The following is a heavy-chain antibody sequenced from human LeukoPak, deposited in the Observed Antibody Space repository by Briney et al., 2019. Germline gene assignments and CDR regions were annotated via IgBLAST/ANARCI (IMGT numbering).Heavy chain of an antibody. CDR1: GYTFTGYY. D-gene: IGHD5-18*01. CDR3: AREGGGYSYGPFDY. CDR2: INPNSGGT. V-gene: IGHV1-2*02. Sequence: ASVKVPCKASGYTFTGYYMHWVRQAPGQGLEWMGWINPNSGGTNYAQKFQGRVTTTRDTSISTAYMELSRLRSDDTAVYYCAREGGGYSYGPFDYWGQGTLVTVSS. J-gene: IGHJ4*02.